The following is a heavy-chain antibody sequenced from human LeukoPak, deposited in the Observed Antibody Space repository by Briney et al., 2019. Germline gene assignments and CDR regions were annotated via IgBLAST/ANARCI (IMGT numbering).Heavy chain of an antibody. J-gene: IGHJ4*02. D-gene: IGHD3-10*01. CDR1: ADSLSSGGHY. CDR3: ARGGNRFGGFYFDY. Sequence: SQTLSLTCTVSADSLSSGGHYWAWIRQLPGKGLESIGFIHHSGSSRHKPSLKDRVAISVDASRKQFALRLSSVTAADTAIYYCARGGNRFGGFYFDYWGQGIQVIVSS. V-gene: IGHV4-31*03. CDR2: IHHSGSS.